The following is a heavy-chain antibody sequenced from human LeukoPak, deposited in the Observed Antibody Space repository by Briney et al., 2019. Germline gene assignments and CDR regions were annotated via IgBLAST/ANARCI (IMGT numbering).Heavy chain of an antibody. J-gene: IGHJ4*02. V-gene: IGHV3-15*01. D-gene: IGHD3-16*01. CDR2: LKKKTDGGTT. CDR3: TTISYVLDY. Sequence: PGGSLRLSCAASGFTFSNAWMNWVRQAPGKGLEWVARLKKKTDGGTTDYAAPVKGRFTISRDDSRNMLYLQMDSLKTEDTAIYYCTTISYVLDYWGQGTLVTVSS. CDR1: GFTFSNAW.